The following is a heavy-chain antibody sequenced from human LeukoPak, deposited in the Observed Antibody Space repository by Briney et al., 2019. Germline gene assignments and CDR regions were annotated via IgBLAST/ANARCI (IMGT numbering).Heavy chain of an antibody. CDR3: VRDYQFIQEV. CDR1: GFTFSSYA. D-gene: IGHD2-2*01. CDR2: ISYDGSNK. J-gene: IGHJ6*02. Sequence: GGSLRLSCAASGFTFSSYAMHWVRQAPGKGLEWVAVISYDGSNKYYADSVKGRFTISRDNAKNALYLQMDILRVEDTALYFCVRDYQFIQEVWGQGTTVTVSS. V-gene: IGHV3-30-3*01.